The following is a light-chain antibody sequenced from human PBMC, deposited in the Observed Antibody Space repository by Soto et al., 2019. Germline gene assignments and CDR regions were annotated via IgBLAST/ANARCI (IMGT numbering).Light chain of an antibody. Sequence: RVTQSPSSVSASVGDRVTITCQTSKDISSSVAWYQQKPGKAPHLLIFSASALHPGVPPRFSGSGSVTAFTLTVSSLHPEDFALYYCQHADSFPWTFGQGTRVEIK. J-gene: IGKJ1*01. CDR1: KDISSS. CDR2: SAS. V-gene: IGKV1D-12*01. CDR3: QHADSFPWT.